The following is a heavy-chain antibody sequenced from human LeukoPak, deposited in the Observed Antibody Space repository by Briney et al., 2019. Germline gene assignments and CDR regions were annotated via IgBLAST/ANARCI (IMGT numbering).Heavy chain of an antibody. D-gene: IGHD2-15*01. V-gene: IGHV1-18*01. Sequence: GASVKVSCKASGYTFTSYGISWVRQAPGQGLEWMGWISAYNGNTNYAQKLQGRVTMTTDTSTSTAYMELRSLRSDDTAVYYCALRYCSGGRCYLAMDVWGQGTTVTVSS. CDR1: GYTFTSYG. J-gene: IGHJ6*02. CDR3: ALRYCSGGRCYLAMDV. CDR2: ISAYNGNT.